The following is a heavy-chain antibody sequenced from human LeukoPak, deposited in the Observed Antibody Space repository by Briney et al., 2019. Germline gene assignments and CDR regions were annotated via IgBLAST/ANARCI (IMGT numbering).Heavy chain of an antibody. V-gene: IGHV4-59*02. Sequence: PSETLSLTCTVSGGSVSGYYWSWIRQPREKGLEWIGYIYYSGSTNYNPSLKSRVTISVDTSENQFSLKLTSVTAADTAAYYCARDREYSSSGLVWFDPWGHGILVTVSS. CDR1: GGSVSGYY. J-gene: IGHJ5*02. D-gene: IGHD6-6*01. CDR2: IYYSGST. CDR3: ARDREYSSSGLVWFDP.